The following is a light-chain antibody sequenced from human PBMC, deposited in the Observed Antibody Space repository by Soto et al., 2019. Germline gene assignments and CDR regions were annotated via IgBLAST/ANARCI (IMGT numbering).Light chain of an antibody. CDR2: DVS. CDR1: SSDVGGYNY. Sequence: QSALTQPASVSGSPGQSITISRTGTSSDVGGYNYVSWYQQHPGKAPKFMIYDVSNRPSGVSNRFSGSKSGNTASLTISGLQAEDGADYYCSSYTTSNTRQIVFGTGTKVTVL. CDR3: SSYTTSNTRQIV. V-gene: IGLV2-14*01. J-gene: IGLJ1*01.